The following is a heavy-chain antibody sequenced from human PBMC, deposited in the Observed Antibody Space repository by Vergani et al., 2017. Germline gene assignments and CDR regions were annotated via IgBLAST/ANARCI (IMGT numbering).Heavy chain of an antibody. Sequence: QVQLQESVPGLVKPSETLSLTCAVSGYSISSGYYWGWIRQPPGKGLEWIGSIYHSGSTYYNPSLKSRVTISVDTSKNQFTLKLSSVTAADTAVYYCARLGGYSGSYGAFDIWGQGTMVTVSS. V-gene: IGHV4-38-2*01. CDR2: IYHSGST. J-gene: IGHJ3*02. D-gene: IGHD1-26*01. CDR3: ARLGGYSGSYGAFDI. CDR1: GYSISSGYY.